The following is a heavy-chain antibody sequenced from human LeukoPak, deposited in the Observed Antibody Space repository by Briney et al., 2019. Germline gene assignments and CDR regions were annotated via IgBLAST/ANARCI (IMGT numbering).Heavy chain of an antibody. V-gene: IGHV1-2*02. CDR1: EYTFTGYC. CDR2: INPNSGGT. D-gene: IGHD3-10*01. J-gene: IGHJ3*02. CDR3: GREGTYYGSGTGAIDI. Sequence: ASVKVSCKASEYTFTGYCMHWERQAPGQGLEWMGWINPNSGGTNYAQKFQGRVTMTRATSISTAYMELSRLRSDDAAVYYCGREGTYYGSGTGAIDIWGQGTMVTVSS.